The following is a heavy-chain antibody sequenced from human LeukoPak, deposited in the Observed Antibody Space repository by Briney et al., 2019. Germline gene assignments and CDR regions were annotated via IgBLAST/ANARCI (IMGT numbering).Heavy chain of an antibody. J-gene: IGHJ6*03. CDR1: GGSISSYY. CDR2: IYTSGST. CDR3: ARDSVEVGGLYYMDV. V-gene: IGHV4-4*07. Sequence: SETLSLTCTVSGGSISSYYWNWIRQPAGKGLQWSGRIYTSGSTNYNPSLKSRVTMSVDTSKNQFSLKLSSVTAADTAVYYCARDSVEVGGLYYMDVWGKGTTVTVSS. D-gene: IGHD1-26*01.